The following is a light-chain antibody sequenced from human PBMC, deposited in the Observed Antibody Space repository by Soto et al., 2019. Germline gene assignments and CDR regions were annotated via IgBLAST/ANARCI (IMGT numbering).Light chain of an antibody. CDR2: AAS. V-gene: IGKV1-39*01. J-gene: IGKJ1*01. CDR3: QQYYSYPRT. Sequence: DIQMTQSPSSLSASVGDRVIITCRASQSISSYLNWYQQKPGKAPKLLIYAASNLQSGVSSRFSGSGSGTDFTLTISCLQSEDFATYYCQQYYSYPRTFGQGTKVDIK. CDR1: QSISSY.